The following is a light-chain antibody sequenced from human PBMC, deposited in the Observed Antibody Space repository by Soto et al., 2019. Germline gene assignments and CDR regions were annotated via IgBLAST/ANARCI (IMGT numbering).Light chain of an antibody. V-gene: IGKV1-12*01. CDR2: AAS. CDR3: QQANSFPLT. CDR1: QAISIW. J-gene: IGKJ4*01. Sequence: DIQMTQSPSXVSASVGDRVTITCRASQAISIWLAWYQQKPGKAPRLLMYAASNLQSGVPSRFSGSGSGTDFTLTISSLQPEDFATYYCQQANSFPLTFGGGTKVDIK.